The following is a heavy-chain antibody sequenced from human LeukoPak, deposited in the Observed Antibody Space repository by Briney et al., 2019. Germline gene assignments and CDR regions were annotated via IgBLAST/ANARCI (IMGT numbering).Heavy chain of an antibody. Sequence: GRSLRLSCAASGFTFSSYGMHWVRQAPGKGLEWVAVIWYDGSNKYYADSVRGRFTISRDNSKNTLYLQMNSLRAEDTAVYYCARVGSSSRPNYYYYYYMDVWGKGTTVTVSS. CDR1: GFTFSSYG. D-gene: IGHD6-13*01. CDR2: IWYDGSNK. CDR3: ARVGSSSRPNYYYYYYMDV. V-gene: IGHV3-33*01. J-gene: IGHJ6*03.